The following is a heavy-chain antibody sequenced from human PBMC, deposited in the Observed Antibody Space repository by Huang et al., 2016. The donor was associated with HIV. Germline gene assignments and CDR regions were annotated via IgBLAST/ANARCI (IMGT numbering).Heavy chain of an antibody. CDR3: ARRRTHFTFDY. J-gene: IGHJ4*02. CDR2: IFYTGSA. V-gene: IGHV4-39*01. Sequence: SLNSGKYYWGWIRQSPGKGLEWIGSIFYTGSAHYNPALESRVTIFVDSSKRQLSVRLRSVTAADTAVYYCARRRTHFTFDYWGQGTLVTVSS. CDR1: SLNSGKYY.